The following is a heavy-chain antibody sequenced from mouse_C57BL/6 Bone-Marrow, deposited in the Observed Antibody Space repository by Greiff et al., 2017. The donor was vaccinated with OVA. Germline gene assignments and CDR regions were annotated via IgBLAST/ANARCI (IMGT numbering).Heavy chain of an antibody. CDR2: IYPRSGNT. Sequence: VQRVESGAELARPGASVKLSCKASGYTFTSYGISWVKQRTGQGLEWIGEIYPRSGNTYYNEKFKGKATLTADKSSSTAYMELRSLTSEDSAVYFCADYYGSSNWYFDVWGTGTTVTVSS. CDR1: GYTFTSYG. V-gene: IGHV1-81*01. CDR3: ADYYGSSNWYFDV. D-gene: IGHD1-1*01. J-gene: IGHJ1*03.